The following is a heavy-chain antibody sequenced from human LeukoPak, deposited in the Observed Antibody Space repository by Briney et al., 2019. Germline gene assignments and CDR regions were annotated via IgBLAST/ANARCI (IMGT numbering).Heavy chain of an antibody. J-gene: IGHJ5*02. CDR1: GGSISSSSYY. CDR2: IYYSGST. CDR3: ARHSIGSKVAGTRSRWFDP. D-gene: IGHD6-19*01. V-gene: IGHV4-39*01. Sequence: SETLSLTCTVSGGSISSSSYYWGWIRQPPGKGLEWIGSIYYSGSTYYNPSPKSRVTISVDTSKNQFSLKLSSVTAADTAVYYCARHSIGSKVAGTRSRWFDPWGQGTLVTVSS.